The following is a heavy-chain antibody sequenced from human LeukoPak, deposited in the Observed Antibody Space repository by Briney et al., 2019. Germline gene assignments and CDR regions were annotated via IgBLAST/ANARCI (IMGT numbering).Heavy chain of an antibody. Sequence: ASVKVSCKASGYTFTDYYMHWVRQAPGQGLEWMGWLNPNSGDTNYAQKFQGRVSMTRNTSISTAYMDLSDLRSDDTAVYYCARGRNIEMTTMSGGSDYWGQGTLVTVSS. D-gene: IGHD5-24*01. J-gene: IGHJ4*02. CDR3: ARGRNIEMTTMSGGSDY. CDR2: LNPNSGDT. CDR1: GYTFTDYY. V-gene: IGHV1-2*02.